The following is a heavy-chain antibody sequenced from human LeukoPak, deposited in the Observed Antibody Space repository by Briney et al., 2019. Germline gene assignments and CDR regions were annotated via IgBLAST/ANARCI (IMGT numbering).Heavy chain of an antibody. J-gene: IGHJ4*02. CDR2: IYTSGST. D-gene: IGHD2-2*02. CDR3: ARVGYCSSASCYTDYFDF. CDR1: GGSISSYY. V-gene: IGHV4-4*07. Sequence: PSETLPLTCTVSGGSISSYYWSWIRQPAGKGLEWIGRIYTSGSTNYNPSLKSRVTMSVDTSKNQFSLKLSSVTAADTAVYYCARVGYCSSASCYTDYFDFWGQGTLVTVSS.